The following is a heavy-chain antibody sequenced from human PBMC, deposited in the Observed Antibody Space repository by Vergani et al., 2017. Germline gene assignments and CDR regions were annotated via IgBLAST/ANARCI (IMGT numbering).Heavy chain of an antibody. D-gene: IGHD2-15*01. CDR2: ISHSGST. CDR3: ARGPKSYCSGGSCFSVWGAFDI. Sequence: QVQLQESGPGLVKPPGTLSLTCAVSGDSFRSNKWWTWVRQSPGKTLEWIGEISHSGSTNYNPSLKGRVTLSLDTSKNQFSLRLSSVTAADTAVYYCARGPKSYCSGGSCFSVWGAFDICGRGTTVTVSS. V-gene: IGHV4-4*03. J-gene: IGHJ3*02. CDR1: GDSFRSNKW.